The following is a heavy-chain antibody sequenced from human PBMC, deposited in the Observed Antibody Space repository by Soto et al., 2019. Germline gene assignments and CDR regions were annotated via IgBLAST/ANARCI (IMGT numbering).Heavy chain of an antibody. V-gene: IGHV4-31*03. CDR1: GGSISSGGYY. D-gene: IGHD3-22*01. CDR3: ARGVVVITAQTQYYFDY. J-gene: IGHJ4*02. Sequence: PSETLSLTCTVSGGSISSGGYYWSWIRQHPGKGLEWIGYIYYSGSTYYNPSLKSRVTISVDTSKNQFSLKLSSVTAADTAVYYCARGVVVITAQTQYYFDYWGQGTLVTVSS. CDR2: IYYSGST.